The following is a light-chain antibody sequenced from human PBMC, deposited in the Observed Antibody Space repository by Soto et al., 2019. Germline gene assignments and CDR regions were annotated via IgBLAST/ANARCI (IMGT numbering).Light chain of an antibody. Sequence: DIQMTQFPSSLSASVGDRVTITCRASQSISDYLNWYQKKPGKAPKLLIYGTSYLQSEGPSRFSGRGSGTDFTLTISSLQLEDFATYFCQQSYTTANTFGQG. CDR3: QQSYTTANT. J-gene: IGKJ2*01. V-gene: IGKV1-39*01. CDR2: GTS. CDR1: QSISDY.